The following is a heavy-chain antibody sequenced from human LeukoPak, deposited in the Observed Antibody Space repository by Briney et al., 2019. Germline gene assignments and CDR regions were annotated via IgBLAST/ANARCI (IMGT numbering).Heavy chain of an antibody. CDR3: ANHFACGSTTCPSFDD. Sequence: GGSLRLSCEASGFAFGRYSMNWVRQAPGKGLEWVSSISHSGYDIYYADAVKGRFTISRDNAKNSLSLQMNNLRVEDTAVYYCANHFACGSTTCPSFDDWGQGTLVTVSS. CDR1: GFAFGRYS. J-gene: IGHJ4*02. V-gene: IGHV3-21*01. D-gene: IGHD2-2*01. CDR2: ISHSGYDI.